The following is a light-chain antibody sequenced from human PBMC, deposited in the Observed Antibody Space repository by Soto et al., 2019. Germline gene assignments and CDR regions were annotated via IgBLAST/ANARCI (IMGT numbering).Light chain of an antibody. CDR3: QQRSNLPPT. CDR1: QFIDSY. CDR2: DAS. V-gene: IGKV3-11*01. J-gene: IGKJ5*01. Sequence: SPGAQTLPPLEGASLSCRASQFIDSYLAWYRQIPGQAPRLLIYDASNRATGIPDRFSGGGSGTDFTLTISSLEPEDFAVYYCQQRSNLPPTFGQGTRLEIK.